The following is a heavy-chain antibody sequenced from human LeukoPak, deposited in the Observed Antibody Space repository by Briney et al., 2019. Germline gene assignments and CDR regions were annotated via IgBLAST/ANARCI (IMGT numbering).Heavy chain of an antibody. V-gene: IGHV4-4*07. D-gene: IGHD1-26*01. CDR2: IYSSGST. Sequence: SETLSLTCTVSGGSISTYYWSWIRQPAGKGLEWIGRIYSSGSTNYSPSLKSRVTMSVDTSKNQFSLKLSSVTAADTAVYYCARIGGSYYEYYFDYWGQGTLVTVSS. CDR3: ARIGGSYYEYYFDY. J-gene: IGHJ4*02. CDR1: GGSISTYY.